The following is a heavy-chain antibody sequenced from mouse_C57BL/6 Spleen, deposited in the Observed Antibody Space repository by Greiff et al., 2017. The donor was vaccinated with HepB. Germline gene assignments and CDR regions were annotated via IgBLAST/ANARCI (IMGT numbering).Heavy chain of an antibody. CDR3: ARSIMAN. CDR1: GYSITSDYA. J-gene: IGHJ2*01. V-gene: IGHV3-2*02. Sequence: VKLQESGPGLVKPSQSLSLTCTVTGYSITSDYAWNWVRQFSGNKLEWMGYISYSGSNSSNPSLKSRIAITRDTSKNQFFLQLNYVTTEDTATYYYARSIMANWGQGTTLTVSA. CDR2: ISYSGSN. D-gene: IGHD1-1*02.